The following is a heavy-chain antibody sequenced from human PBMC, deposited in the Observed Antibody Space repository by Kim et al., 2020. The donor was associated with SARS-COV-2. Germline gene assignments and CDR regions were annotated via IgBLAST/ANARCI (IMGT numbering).Heavy chain of an antibody. J-gene: IGHJ4*02. V-gene: IGHV1-2*04. D-gene: IGHD7-27*01. CDR3: ARNGDATVPNFDY. Sequence: TCAQKLQGWVTVTRDTSITTAYLELSGLKSGDTAVYYCARNGDATVPNFDYWGQGTLVTVSS.